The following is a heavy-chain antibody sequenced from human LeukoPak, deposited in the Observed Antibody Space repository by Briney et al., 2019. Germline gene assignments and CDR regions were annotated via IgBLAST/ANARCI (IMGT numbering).Heavy chain of an antibody. CDR1: GYTFTSYD. Sequence: ASVKVSCTASGYTFTSYDINWVRQATGQGLEWMGWMNPNSGNTGYAQKFQGRVTMTEDTSTDTAYMELSSLRSEDTAVYYCASGTAVASLDYWGQGTLVTVSS. J-gene: IGHJ4*02. D-gene: IGHD6-19*01. V-gene: IGHV1-8*01. CDR3: ASGTAVASLDY. CDR2: MNPNSGNT.